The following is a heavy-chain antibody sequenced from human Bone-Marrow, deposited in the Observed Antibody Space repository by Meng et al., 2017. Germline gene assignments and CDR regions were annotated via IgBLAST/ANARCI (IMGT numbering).Heavy chain of an antibody. CDR1: GGSFSSRYW. Sequence: QGQLEEAGPGLVQSSRTLSLTCACSGGSFSSRYWGSWVRQPPGKGLEWIGKIYHSGSTNYNPSLKSRVTISVDKSKNQFSLKLSSVTAADTAVYYCARSRGLYYGSGSYYSNWFDPWGQGTLVTVSS. CDR3: ARSRGLYYGSGSYYSNWFDP. J-gene: IGHJ5*02. CDR2: IYHSGST. D-gene: IGHD3-10*01. V-gene: IGHV4-4*02.